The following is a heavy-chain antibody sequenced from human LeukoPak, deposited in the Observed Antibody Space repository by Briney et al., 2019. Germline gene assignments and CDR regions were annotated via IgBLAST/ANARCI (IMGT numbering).Heavy chain of an antibody. J-gene: IGHJ4*02. V-gene: IGHV3-49*04. D-gene: IGHD3-3*01. CDR1: GFTFGDYA. CDR2: IRSKAYGGTT. Sequence: GRSLRLSCTASGFTFGDYAMSWVRQAPGKGLEWVGFIRSKAYGGTTEYAASVKGRFTISRDDSKSIAYLQMNSLKTEDTAVYYCTRDDGSPYYDFWSGGWGYWGQGTLVTVSS. CDR3: TRDDGSPYYDFWSGGWGY.